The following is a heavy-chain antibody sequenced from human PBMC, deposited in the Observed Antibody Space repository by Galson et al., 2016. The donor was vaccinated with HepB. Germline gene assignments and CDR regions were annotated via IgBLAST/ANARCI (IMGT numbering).Heavy chain of an antibody. CDR3: ETSGYDHQRYWYFDL. J-gene: IGHJ2*01. Sequence: SVKVSCKASGGTFSDNAISWVRQAPGQGLEWMGGIIPILGVATYAQDFQGKVTFTADESTGTGYMELSSLRSDDTAGYYCETSGYDHQRYWYFDLWGRGTLVTVSS. CDR1: GGTFSDNA. CDR2: IIPILGVA. D-gene: IGHD5-12*01. V-gene: IGHV1-69*10.